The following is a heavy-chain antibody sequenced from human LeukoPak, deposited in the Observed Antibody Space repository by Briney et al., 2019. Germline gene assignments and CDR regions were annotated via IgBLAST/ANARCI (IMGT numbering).Heavy chain of an antibody. J-gene: IGHJ5*02. Sequence: SETLSLTCTVSGGSISTSNYYWGWIRQPPGKGLEWIGYIYYSGSTNYNPSLKSRVTISVDTSKNQFSLKLSSVTAADTAVYYCARGLWFGESWGQGTLVTVSS. CDR3: ARGLWFGES. V-gene: IGHV4-61*05. CDR1: GGSISTSNYY. D-gene: IGHD3-10*01. CDR2: IYYSGST.